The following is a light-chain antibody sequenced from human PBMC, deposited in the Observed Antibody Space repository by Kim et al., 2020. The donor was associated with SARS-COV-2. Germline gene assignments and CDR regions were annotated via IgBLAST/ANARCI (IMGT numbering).Light chain of an antibody. CDR1: QTVNSD. V-gene: IGKV3-11*01. CDR3: QQRDNWPYT. Sequence: EIVLTQSLATLSLSPGERATLSCRASQTVNSDLAWYEHKPGQAPRLLMYDISNRAIGIPARFSGSGTGTDFTLTISSLETEDSAVYYCQQRDNWPYTFGQGTKLEI. CDR2: DIS. J-gene: IGKJ2*01.